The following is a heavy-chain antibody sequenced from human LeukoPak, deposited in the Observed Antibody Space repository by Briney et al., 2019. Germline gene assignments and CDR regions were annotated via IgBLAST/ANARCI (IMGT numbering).Heavy chain of an antibody. CDR1: GGSISSYY. CDR2: IYYSGST. D-gene: IGHD4-17*01. V-gene: IGHV4-59*01. J-gene: IGHJ4*02. CDR3: ARMTTVTSFDY. Sequence: SETLSLTCTVSGGSISSYYWSWIRQPPGKGLEWIGYIYYSGSTNYSPSLKSRVTISVDTSKNQLSLKLSSVTAADTAVYYCARMTTVTSFDYWGQGTLVTVSS.